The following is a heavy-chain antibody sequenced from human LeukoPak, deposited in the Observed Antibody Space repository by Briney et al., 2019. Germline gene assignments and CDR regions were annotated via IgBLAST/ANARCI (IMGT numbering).Heavy chain of an antibody. CDR2: INHSGST. CDR1: GGSISSGGYY. CDR3: ARASSYGYGRLH. D-gene: IGHD5-18*01. V-gene: IGHV4-39*07. J-gene: IGHJ4*02. Sequence: PSETLSLTCTVSGGSISSGGYYWSWIRQPPGKGLEWIGEINHSGSTNYNPSLKSRVTISVDTSKNQFSLKLSSVTAADTAVYYCARASSYGYGRLHWGQGTLVTVSS.